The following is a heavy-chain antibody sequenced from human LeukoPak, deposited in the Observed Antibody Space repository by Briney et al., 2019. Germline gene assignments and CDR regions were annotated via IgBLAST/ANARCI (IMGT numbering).Heavy chain of an antibody. CDR3: AKDEGGAIFDY. J-gene: IGHJ4*02. Sequence: GGSLRLSCAASGFTFNSYGMHWVRQAPGKGLEWVAVISYDGSNKYYADSVKGRFTISRDNSKNTLYLQMNSLRAEDTAVYYCAKDEGGAIFDYWGQGTLVTVSS. V-gene: IGHV3-30*18. CDR2: ISYDGSNK. CDR1: GFTFNSYG. D-gene: IGHD3-16*01.